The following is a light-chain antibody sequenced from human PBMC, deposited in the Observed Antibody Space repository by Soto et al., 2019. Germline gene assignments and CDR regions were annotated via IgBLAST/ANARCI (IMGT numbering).Light chain of an antibody. V-gene: IGKV3-20*01. CDR3: QQYGTSPPRYT. CDR2: GAS. CDR1: QSVSSRY. J-gene: IGKJ2*01. Sequence: ELVLTQSPGPLSSSPGERVTLSCRASQSVSSRYLAWYQQRPGQAPRLLIYGASTRATGIPDRFRGSASETDFTLTISRLEPEDFEVYYCQQYGTSPPRYTFGQGTKLEIK.